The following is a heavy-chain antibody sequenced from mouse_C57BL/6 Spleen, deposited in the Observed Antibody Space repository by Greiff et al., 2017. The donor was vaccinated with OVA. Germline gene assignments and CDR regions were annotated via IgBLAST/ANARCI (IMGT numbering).Heavy chain of an antibody. CDR2: INPSRGYT. D-gene: IGHD1-1*01. CDR1: GYTFTSYW. CDR3: ARDYGSSYWDLDD. J-gene: IGHJ1*03. V-gene: IGHV1-7*01. Sequence: VQLQQSGAELAKPGASVKLSCKASGYTFTSYWMHWVKQRPGQGLEWIGYINPSRGYTKYNQKFKGKATLTADKSSSTAYMQLSSLTYEDSAVYYGARDYGSSYWDLDDWGTGTTVTVSS.